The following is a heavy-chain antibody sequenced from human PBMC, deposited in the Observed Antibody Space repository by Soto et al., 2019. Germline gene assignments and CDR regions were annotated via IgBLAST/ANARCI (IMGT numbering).Heavy chain of an antibody. D-gene: IGHD6-13*01. CDR1: GFTFDDYA. CDR3: AKDRVGIAAAGTTLNYGMDV. CDR2: ISWNSGSI. V-gene: IGHV3-9*01. Sequence: EVQLVASGGGLVQPGRSLRLSCAASGFTFDDYAMHWVRQAPGKGLEWVSGISWNSGSIGYADSVKGRFTISRDNAKNSLYLQMNSLRAEYTAWYYCAKDRVGIAAAGTTLNYGMDVWGQGTTVTVSS. J-gene: IGHJ6*02.